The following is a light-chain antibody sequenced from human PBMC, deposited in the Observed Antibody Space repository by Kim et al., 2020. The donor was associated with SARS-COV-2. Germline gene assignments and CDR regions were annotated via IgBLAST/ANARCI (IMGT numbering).Light chain of an antibody. CDR2: DVS. CDR3: CSYAGSYTWV. V-gene: IGLV2-11*01. J-gene: IGLJ3*02. CDR1: SSDVGTYNY. Sequence: QSALTQPRSVSGSPGQSVTISCTGTSSDVGTYNYVSWYQQHPGKAPKLMIYDVSERPSGVPDRFSGSKSDNTASLTISGLQAEDEADYYCCSYAGSYTWVFGGGTQLTVL.